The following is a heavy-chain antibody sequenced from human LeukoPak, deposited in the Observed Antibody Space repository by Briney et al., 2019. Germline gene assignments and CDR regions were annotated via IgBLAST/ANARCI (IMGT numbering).Heavy chain of an antibody. CDR3: ARLYHDLLTGYFDY. Sequence: SETLSLTCAVYGESFSGNYWSWIRQPPGKGLEWIGQSSHSGSTNYSPSLKSRVTISVDTSKNQFSLKLNSVTAADTAVYYCARLYHDLLTGYFDYWGQGTLVTVSS. D-gene: IGHD3-9*01. J-gene: IGHJ4*02. CDR2: SSHSGST. CDR1: GESFSGNY. V-gene: IGHV4-34*01.